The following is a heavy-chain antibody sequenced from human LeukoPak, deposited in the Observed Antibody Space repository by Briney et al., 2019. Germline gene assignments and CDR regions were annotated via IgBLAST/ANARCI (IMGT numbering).Heavy chain of an antibody. CDR1: GGSISSYF. CDR2: IYPSGNT. D-gene: IGHD4-17*01. Sequence: SETLSLTCTVSGGSISSYFWTWIRQPAGKGLEWIGRIYPSGNTNYNPSLKSRVSMSVDTSKNQFSLNLTSVTAADTAVYYCAREGTVARGLDYWDQGTLVTVSS. J-gene: IGHJ4*02. CDR3: AREGTVARGLDY. V-gene: IGHV4-4*07.